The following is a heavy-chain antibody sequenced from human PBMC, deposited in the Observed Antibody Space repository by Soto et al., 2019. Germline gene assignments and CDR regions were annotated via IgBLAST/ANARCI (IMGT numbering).Heavy chain of an antibody. CDR2: INSDGSRT. Sequence: GGSLSLSSAASGFSLSSFWMHWVRQAPGKGLVWVSRINSDGSRTTYADSVKGRFTISRDNAKNMLHLQMNSLRAEDTAVSYCARALTYYYDIDYWGQGT. D-gene: IGHD3-22*01. CDR1: GFSLSSFW. J-gene: IGHJ4*02. CDR3: ARALTYYYDIDY. V-gene: IGHV3-74*01.